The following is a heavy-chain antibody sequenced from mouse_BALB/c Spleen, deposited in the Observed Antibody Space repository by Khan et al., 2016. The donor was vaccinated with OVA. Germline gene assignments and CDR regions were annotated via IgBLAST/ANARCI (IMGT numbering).Heavy chain of an antibody. CDR2: IHPSDSET. CDR1: GYSFTSYW. CDR3: ARGTSASYWYFDV. D-gene: IGHD2-14*01. J-gene: IGHJ1*01. Sequence: QVQLKQSGAELVRPGASVKLSCKASGYSFTSYWSNWVKQRPGQGLEWIGLIHPSDSETRLNQTFKEKATLTVDKSSSTAFMQLSSPTSEDSAVYYWARGTSASYWYFDVWGAGTTVTVSS. V-gene: IGHV1S126*01.